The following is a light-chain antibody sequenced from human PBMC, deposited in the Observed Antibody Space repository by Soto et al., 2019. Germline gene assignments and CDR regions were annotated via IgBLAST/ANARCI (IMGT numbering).Light chain of an antibody. V-gene: IGKV1-39*01. Sequence: DIPMTQSPSSLSASVGDRVTITCRASQSIGTYLNWYQQKPGRAPKVLIYSASTLQSGVPSRVSGIGSGTDFTLTMNSLQPEEFATYYCQQSYSGLMYSFGQWTRLEI. J-gene: IGKJ2*01. CDR2: SAS. CDR3: QQSYSGLMYS. CDR1: QSIGTY.